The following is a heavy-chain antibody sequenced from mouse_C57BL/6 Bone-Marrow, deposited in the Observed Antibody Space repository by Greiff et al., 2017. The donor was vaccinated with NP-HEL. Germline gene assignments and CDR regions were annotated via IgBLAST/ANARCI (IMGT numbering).Heavy chain of an antibody. V-gene: IGHV1-82*01. J-gene: IGHJ3*01. CDR1: GYAFSSSW. CDR2: IYPGDGDT. CDR3: ARGGLRRTPAY. D-gene: IGHD2-4*01. Sequence: VQLQQSGPELVKPGASVKISCKASGYAFSSSWMNWVKQRPGKGLEWIGRIYPGDGDTNYNGKFKGKATLTADKSSSTAYMQLSSLTSEDSAVYFCARGGLRRTPAYWGQGTLVTVS.